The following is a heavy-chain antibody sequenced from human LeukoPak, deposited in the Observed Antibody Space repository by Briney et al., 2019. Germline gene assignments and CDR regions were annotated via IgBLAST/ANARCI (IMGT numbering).Heavy chain of an antibody. V-gene: IGHV3-74*01. J-gene: IGHJ4*02. D-gene: IGHD6-6*01. Sequence: GGSLRLSCAASGFTFSSYWMHWVRQAPGKGLVWVSRINTDGSSTTYADSVKGRFTISRDNAKNTLYLQMNSLSAEDTAVYYCARGYSSSYRIDYWGQGTLVT. CDR3: ARGYSSSYRIDY. CDR1: GFTFSSYW. CDR2: INTDGSST.